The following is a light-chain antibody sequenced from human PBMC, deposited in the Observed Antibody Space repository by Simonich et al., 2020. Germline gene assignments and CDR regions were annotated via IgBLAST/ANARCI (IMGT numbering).Light chain of an antibody. Sequence: QSALTQPASVSGSPGQSITISCTGTSSDVGGYNYVSWYQQHPGKAPKLMIYDVSKRPSGVSNCFSGSKSGNTASLTISGLQAEDEADYYCSSYTSSSWVFGGGTKLTVL. CDR1: SSDVGGYNY. J-gene: IGLJ3*02. V-gene: IGLV2-14*01. CDR3: SSYTSSSWV. CDR2: DVS.